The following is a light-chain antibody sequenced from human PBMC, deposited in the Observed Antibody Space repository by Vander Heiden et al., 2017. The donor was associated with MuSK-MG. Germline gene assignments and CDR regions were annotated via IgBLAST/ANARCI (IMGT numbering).Light chain of an antibody. J-gene: IGKJ2*01. V-gene: IGKV4-1*01. Sequence: IVITQSPDSLAVARGERATINCKTSQSVLYSSNNKNYVAWYQQKAGQPTKMLIDWASTRASGVPDRCSGSGSGKVFTPTISRLQDEYAAFYYRQHDDKLPITFGQGTKLDIK. CDR3: QHDDKLPIT. CDR2: WAS. CDR1: QSVLYSSNNKNY.